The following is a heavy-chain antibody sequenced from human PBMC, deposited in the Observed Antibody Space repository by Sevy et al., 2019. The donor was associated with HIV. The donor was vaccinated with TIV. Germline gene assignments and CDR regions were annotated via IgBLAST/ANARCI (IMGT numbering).Heavy chain of an antibody. J-gene: IGHJ6*02. V-gene: IGHV3-11*01. CDR1: GFIFSDFY. Sequence: GGSLRLSCAASGFIFSDFYMSWVRQAPGKGLEWISYISSRGSTIYYADSVKGRFTISRDNAKNSLYLQMNSLTAEDTAVYYCARDHVVVEPLANYGMDAWGQGTTVTVSS. CDR2: ISSRGSTI. CDR3: ARDHVVVEPLANYGMDA. D-gene: IGHD2-2*01.